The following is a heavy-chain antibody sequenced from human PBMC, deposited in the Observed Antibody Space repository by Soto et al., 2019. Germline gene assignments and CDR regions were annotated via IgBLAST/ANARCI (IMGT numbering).Heavy chain of an antibody. Sequence: ASVKVSCKGLGYTFTSYGIGGLRQAPGQWLAWMGWIRPNDGHTNYAQNFQDRVTMTRDTSTTTVYMDLRRLGSDDTAVYYCAISRSGDYSDFDYWGQGTLVTVSS. CDR3: AISRSGDYSDFDY. CDR1: GYTFTSYG. CDR2: IRPNDGHT. J-gene: IGHJ4*02. V-gene: IGHV1-18*01. D-gene: IGHD4-4*01.